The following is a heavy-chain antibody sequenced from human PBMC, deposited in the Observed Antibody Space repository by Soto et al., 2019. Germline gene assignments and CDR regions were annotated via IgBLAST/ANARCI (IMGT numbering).Heavy chain of an antibody. D-gene: IGHD6-13*01. CDR2: ISDDGSMT. CDR1: GFSFSSYW. J-gene: IGHJ4*02. V-gene: IGHV3-74*01. CDR3: ARLAAAGQRPTDY. Sequence: EVHLVQSGAGLVQPGGSLRLSCAASGFSFSSYWMHWVRQVPGNGPEWISRISDDGSMTHYADSVRGRFTISRDNAKETLFLQMNSLRVGDTAVYFCARLAAAGQRPTDYWGQGVLVTVSS.